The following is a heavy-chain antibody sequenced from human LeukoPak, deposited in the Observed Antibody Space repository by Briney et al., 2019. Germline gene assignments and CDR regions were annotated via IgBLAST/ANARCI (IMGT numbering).Heavy chain of an antibody. CDR1: GFIFSSYA. V-gene: IGHV3-23*01. D-gene: IGHD3-22*01. CDR3: AKLITMIVVARQRYFDY. CDR2: ISGSGGST. J-gene: IGHJ4*02. Sequence: GGSLRLSCAASGFIFSSYAMSWVRQAPGKGLEWVSAISGSGGSTYYADSVKGRFTISRDNSKNTLYLQMNSLRAEDTAVYYCAKLITMIVVARQRYFDYWGQGTLVTVSS.